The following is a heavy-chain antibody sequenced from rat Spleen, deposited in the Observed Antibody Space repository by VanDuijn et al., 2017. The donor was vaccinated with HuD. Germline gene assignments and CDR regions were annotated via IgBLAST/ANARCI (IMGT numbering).Heavy chain of an antibody. J-gene: IGHJ2*01. V-gene: IGHV2-43*01. CDR2: IWTGGST. D-gene: IGHD1-12*03. CDR1: GFSLTSYH. Sequence: QVQLKESGPGLVQPSQTLSLTCTVSGFSLTSYHVSWVRQPPGKGLEWLGVIWTGGSTAYNSLLKSRLSFSRDTSKSQVFLKMNSLQTEDTAIYFCTRNYDGSSFDYWGQGVMVTVSS. CDR3: TRNYDGSSFDY.